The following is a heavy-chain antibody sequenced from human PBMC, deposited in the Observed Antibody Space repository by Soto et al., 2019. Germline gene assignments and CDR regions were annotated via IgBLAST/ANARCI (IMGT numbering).Heavy chain of an antibody. D-gene: IGHD2-15*01. CDR2: IYSGGRT. CDR3: ARGVGYCNGGTCYYFDF. CDR1: VFNFNASY. J-gene: IGHJ4*02. Sequence: GGSLRLSGAASVFNFNASYMSWVRQAPGKELEWVSLIYSGGRTHHADSVKGRFIISRDNSKNTLFLQMNSLRAEDMAVYYCARGVGYCNGGTCYYFDFWGQGTLVTVSS. V-gene: IGHV3-53*01.